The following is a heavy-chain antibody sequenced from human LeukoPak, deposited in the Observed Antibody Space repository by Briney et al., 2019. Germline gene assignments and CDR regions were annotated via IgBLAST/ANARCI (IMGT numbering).Heavy chain of an antibody. J-gene: IGHJ4*02. Sequence: PGRSLRLSCAASGFTFSSYGMHWVRQAPGKGLEWVAVIWYDGSNKYYADSVKGRFTISRDNSKNTLYLQMNSLRAEDTAVYYCARDPNSSGWSLVDYWGQGTPVTVSS. CDR1: GFTFSSYG. CDR2: IWYDGSNK. D-gene: IGHD6-19*01. V-gene: IGHV3-33*01. CDR3: ARDPNSSGWSLVDY.